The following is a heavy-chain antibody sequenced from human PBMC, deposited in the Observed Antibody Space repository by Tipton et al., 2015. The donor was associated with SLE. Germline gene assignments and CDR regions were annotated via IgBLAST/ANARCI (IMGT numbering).Heavy chain of an antibody. CDR2: IWYDGSET. D-gene: IGHD3-3*01. CDR3: AREEVIMNAFDI. J-gene: IGHJ3*02. V-gene: IGHV3-33*08. Sequence: SLRLSCAASSFTFGNFAMHWVRQAPGKGLERVAVIWYDGSETYYADSVKGRFTISRDNSKNTLYLQMNSLRAEDTAVYYCAREEVIMNAFDIWGQGTMVTVSS. CDR1: SFTFGNFA.